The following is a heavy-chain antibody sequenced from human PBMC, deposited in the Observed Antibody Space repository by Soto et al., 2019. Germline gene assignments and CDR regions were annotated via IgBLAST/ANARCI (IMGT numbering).Heavy chain of an antibody. D-gene: IGHD3-10*01. J-gene: IGHJ6*02. CDR1: GFTFSSDS. V-gene: IGHV3-23*01. CDR2: ISGSGGST. CDR3: AKCYTITMVRGYYGMDV. Sequence: GGSLRLSCAASGFTFSSDSMSWVRQAPGKGLEWVSAISGSGGSTYYADSVKGRFTISRDNSKNTLYLQMNSLRAEDTAVYYCAKCYTITMVRGYYGMDVWGQGTTVTVSS.